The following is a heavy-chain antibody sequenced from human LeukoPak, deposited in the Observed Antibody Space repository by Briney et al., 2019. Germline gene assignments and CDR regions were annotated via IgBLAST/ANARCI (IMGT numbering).Heavy chain of an antibody. CDR1: GFTFSSYA. J-gene: IGHJ6*03. V-gene: IGHV3-23*01. CDR2: ISGSGGST. Sequence: GGSLRLSCAASGFTFSSYAMSWVRQAPGKGLEWVSAISGSGGSTYYADSVKGRFTISRDNSKNTLFLQMNSLRAEDTAVYYCASDTAMVIYYYYYMDVWGKGTTVTVSS. CDR3: ASDTAMVIYYYYYMDV. D-gene: IGHD5-18*01.